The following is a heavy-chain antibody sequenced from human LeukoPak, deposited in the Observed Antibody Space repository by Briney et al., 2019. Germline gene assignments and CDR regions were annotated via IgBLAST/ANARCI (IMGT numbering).Heavy chain of an antibody. J-gene: IGHJ4*02. D-gene: IGHD3-22*01. CDR2: ISAYNGNT. CDR1: GYTFTSYG. CDR3: ARYRMGGGYYDSSGYYHLDY. V-gene: IGHV1-18*01. Sequence: GASVKVSCKASGYTFTSYGISWVRQAPGQGLEWMGWISAYNGNTNYAQKLQGRVTMTTDTSTSTAYMELRSLRSDDTAVYYCARYRMGGGYYDSSGYYHLDYWGQGTLVTVSS.